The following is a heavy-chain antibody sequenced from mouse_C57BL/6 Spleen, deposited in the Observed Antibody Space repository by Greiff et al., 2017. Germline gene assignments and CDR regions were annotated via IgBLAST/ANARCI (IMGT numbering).Heavy chain of an antibody. D-gene: IGHD3-3*01. CDR2: ISDGGSYT. CDR1: GFTFSSYA. Sequence: DVKLVESGGGLVKPGGSLKLSCAASGFTFSSYAMSWVRQTPEKRLEWVATISDGGSYTYYPDNVKGRFTISRDNAKNNLYLQMSHLKSEDTAMYYCARDREGGWFAYWGQGTLVTVSA. V-gene: IGHV5-4*01. CDR3: ARDREGGWFAY. J-gene: IGHJ3*01.